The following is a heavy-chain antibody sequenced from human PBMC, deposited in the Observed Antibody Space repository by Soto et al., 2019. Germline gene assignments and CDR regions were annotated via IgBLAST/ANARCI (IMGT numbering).Heavy chain of an antibody. Sequence: QVQLVQSGAEVKKPGSSVKVSCKASGGTFSSYTISWVRQAPGQGLEWMGRIIPILGIANYAQKFQGRVTTTADKSTSTAYMELSSLRSEDTAVYYCARDRDIVVVPTLRRWVQGTLVTVSS. V-gene: IGHV1-69*08. CDR1: GGTFSSYT. CDR2: IIPILGIA. CDR3: ARDRDIVVVPTLRR. D-gene: IGHD2-2*01. J-gene: IGHJ4*02.